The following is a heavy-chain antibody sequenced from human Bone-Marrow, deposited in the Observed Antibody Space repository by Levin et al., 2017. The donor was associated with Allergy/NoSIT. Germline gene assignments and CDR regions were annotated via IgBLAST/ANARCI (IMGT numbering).Heavy chain of an antibody. CDR2: ISSSSSTI. D-gene: IGHD6-13*01. Sequence: GGSLRLSCAASGFTFSSYSMNWVRQAPGKGLEWVSYISSSSSTIYYADSVKGRFTISRDNAKNSLYLQMNSLRDEDTAVYYCARWIRDYSSSWYWFDPWGQGTLVTVSS. J-gene: IGHJ5*02. V-gene: IGHV3-48*02. CDR1: GFTFSSYS. CDR3: ARWIRDYSSSWYWFDP.